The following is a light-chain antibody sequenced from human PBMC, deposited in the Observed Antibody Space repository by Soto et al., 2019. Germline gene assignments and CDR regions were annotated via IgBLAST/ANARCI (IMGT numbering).Light chain of an antibody. CDR1: QSVSSSY. CDR2: GAS. J-gene: IGKJ1*01. V-gene: IGKV3-20*01. Sequence: EIVLTQSPGTLSLSPGERATLSCWASQSVSSSYLAWYQQKPGQAPRVLIYGASSRATGIPDRFSGSGSGTDFTLTISRLEPEDFAVYYCQQHGSSPRTFGQGTKVEIK. CDR3: QQHGSSPRT.